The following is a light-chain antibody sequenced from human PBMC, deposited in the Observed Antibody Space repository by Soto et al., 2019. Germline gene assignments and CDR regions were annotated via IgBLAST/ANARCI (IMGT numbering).Light chain of an antibody. CDR1: SSDVGGYNF. CDR3: CSYAGSSTV. J-gene: IGLJ2*01. V-gene: IGLV2-11*01. CDR2: DAS. Sequence: QSALTQPRSVSGSPGQSVTISCAGTSSDVGGYNFVSWYQQHPGKAPQLMIYDASERPSGVPDRFSGSKSGNTASLTISGLQAEDEADYYCCSYAGSSTVFGGGTKLTVL.